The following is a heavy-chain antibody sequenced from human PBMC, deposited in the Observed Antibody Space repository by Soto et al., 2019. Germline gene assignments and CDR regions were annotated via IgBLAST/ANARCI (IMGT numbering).Heavy chain of an antibody. CDR1: GYTFTSYA. CDR3: AREKWELLGGDFDY. V-gene: IGHV1-3*05. CDR2: INAGNGNT. Sequence: QVQLVQSGAEEKKPGASVKVSCKASGYTFTSYAMHWVRQAPGQRLEWMGWINAGNGNTKYSQKFQGRVTITRDTSASTAYMELSSLRSEDTAVYYCAREKWELLGGDFDYWGQGTLVTVSS. J-gene: IGHJ4*02. D-gene: IGHD1-26*01.